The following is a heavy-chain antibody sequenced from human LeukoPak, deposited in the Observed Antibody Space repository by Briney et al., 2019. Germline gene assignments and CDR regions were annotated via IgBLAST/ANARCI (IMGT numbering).Heavy chain of an antibody. J-gene: IGHJ5*02. D-gene: IGHD4-11*01. CDR2: INHSRST. V-gene: IGHV4-34*01. CDR3: ARLARYSNYVGWFDP. CDR1: GGSFSGYY. Sequence: SETLSLTCAVYGGSFSGYYWSWIRQPPGKGLEWIGEINHSRSTNYNPSLKSRVTISVDTSKNQFSLKLSSVAAADTAVYYCARLARYSNYVGWFDPWGQGTLVTVSS.